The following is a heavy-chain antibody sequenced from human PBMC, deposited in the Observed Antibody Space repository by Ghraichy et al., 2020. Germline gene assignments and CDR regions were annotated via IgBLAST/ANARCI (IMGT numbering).Heavy chain of an antibody. Sequence: GGSLRLSCAASGFTFSSYAMSWVRQAPGKGLEWVSAISGSGGSTYYADSVKGRFTISRDNSKNTLYLQMNSLRAEDTAVYYCAKDSERRSYYYYYGMDVWGQGTTVTVSS. CDR1: GFTFSSYA. V-gene: IGHV3-23*01. J-gene: IGHJ6*02. CDR3: AKDSERRSYYYYYGMDV. CDR2: ISGSGGST. D-gene: IGHD1-1*01.